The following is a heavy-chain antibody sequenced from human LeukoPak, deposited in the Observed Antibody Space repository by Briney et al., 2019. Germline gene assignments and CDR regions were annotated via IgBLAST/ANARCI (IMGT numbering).Heavy chain of an antibody. J-gene: IGHJ4*02. D-gene: IGHD1-7*01. CDR1: GGSFSGYY. V-gene: IGHV4-34*01. CDR3: ARGRPTGTTLEVEFDY. Sequence: TSETLSLTCAVYGGSFSGYYWSWIRQPPGKGLEWIGEINHSGSTNYNPPLKSRVTISVDTSKNQFSLKLSSVTAADTAVYYCARGRPTGTTLEVEFDYWGQGTLVTVSS. CDR2: INHSGST.